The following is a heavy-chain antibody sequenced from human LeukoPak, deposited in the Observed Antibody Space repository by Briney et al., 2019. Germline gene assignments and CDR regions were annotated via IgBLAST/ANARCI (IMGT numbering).Heavy chain of an antibody. CDR2: IYSGGST. D-gene: IGHD6-19*01. Sequence: TGGSLRLSCAASGFTVSSNYMSWVRQAPGKGLEWVSIIYSGGSTYYADSVKGRFTISRDNSKNTLYLQMNSLRAEDTAVYYCARASSSGWRGNLDYWGQGTLVTVSS. CDR1: GFTVSSNY. V-gene: IGHV3-66*01. J-gene: IGHJ4*02. CDR3: ARASSSGWRGNLDY.